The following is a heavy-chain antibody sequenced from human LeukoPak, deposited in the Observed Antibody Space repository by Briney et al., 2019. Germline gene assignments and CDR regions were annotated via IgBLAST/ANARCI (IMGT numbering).Heavy chain of an antibody. CDR2: ISAYNGNT. Sequence: ASVKVSCKASGYTFTSYGISWVRQAPGQGLEWMGWISAYNGNTNYAQKLQGRVTMTTDTSTSTAYMELSSLRSEDTAVYYCARVGMVRGVMPEYYFDYWGQGTLVTVSS. CDR3: ARVGMVRGVMPEYYFDY. CDR1: GYTFTSYG. V-gene: IGHV1-18*01. J-gene: IGHJ4*02. D-gene: IGHD3-10*01.